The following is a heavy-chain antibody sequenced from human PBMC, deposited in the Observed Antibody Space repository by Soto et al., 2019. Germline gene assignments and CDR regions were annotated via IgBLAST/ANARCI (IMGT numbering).Heavy chain of an antibody. CDR3: ASTLLHAS. V-gene: IGHV3-7*01. CDR1: GFNFSVYW. CDR2: IKEDGSEK. D-gene: IGHD1-26*01. J-gene: IGHJ4*02. Sequence: EVQLVESGGGLVQPGESLRLSCAVSGFNFSVYWMSWVRQAPGKGLEWVANIKEDGSEKYYVDSVKGRLTISRDNAKKPLPLQRNGLRAEDPAVYYCASTLLHASGGKGPLVTFSS.